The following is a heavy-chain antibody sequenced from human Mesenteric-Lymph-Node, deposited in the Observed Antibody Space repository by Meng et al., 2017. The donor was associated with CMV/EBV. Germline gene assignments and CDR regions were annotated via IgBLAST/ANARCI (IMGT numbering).Heavy chain of an antibody. Sequence: SGLTFSDYYMSWIRQAPGKGLEWVSYISSSGSTIYYADSVKGRFTISRDNAKNSLYLQMNSLRAEDTAVYYCARVVRGYSYGPTDYWGQGTLVTVSS. J-gene: IGHJ4*02. CDR1: GLTFSDYY. D-gene: IGHD5-18*01. CDR2: ISSSGSTI. V-gene: IGHV3-11*04. CDR3: ARVVRGYSYGPTDY.